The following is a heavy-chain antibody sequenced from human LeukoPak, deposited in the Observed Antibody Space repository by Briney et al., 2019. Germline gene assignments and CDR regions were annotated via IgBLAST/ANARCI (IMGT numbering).Heavy chain of an antibody. Sequence: GGSLRLSCAASGFTFSSYAMSWVRQAPGKGLKWVSAISGSGGSTYYADSVKGRFTISRDNSKNTLYLQMNSLRAEDTAVYYCATRPNYYDSSGLRNAFDIWGQGTMVTVSS. CDR3: ATRPNYYDSSGLRNAFDI. J-gene: IGHJ3*02. CDR1: GFTFSSYA. V-gene: IGHV3-23*01. CDR2: ISGSGGST. D-gene: IGHD3-22*01.